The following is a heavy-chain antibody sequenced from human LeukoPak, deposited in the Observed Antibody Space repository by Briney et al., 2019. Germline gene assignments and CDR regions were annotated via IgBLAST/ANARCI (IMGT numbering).Heavy chain of an antibody. Sequence: SETLSLTCAVAGGSISSGGYSWSWIRQPPGKGLEWIGYIYHSGSTYYNPSLKSRVTISVDRSKNQFSLKLSSVTAADTAVYYCARGGAATQYNWFDPWGQGTLVTVSS. V-gene: IGHV4-30-2*01. J-gene: IGHJ5*02. CDR3: ARGGAATQYNWFDP. D-gene: IGHD2-15*01. CDR2: IYHSGST. CDR1: GGSISSGGYS.